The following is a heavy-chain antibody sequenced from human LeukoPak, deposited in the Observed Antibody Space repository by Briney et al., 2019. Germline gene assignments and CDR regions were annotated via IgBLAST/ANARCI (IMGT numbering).Heavy chain of an antibody. J-gene: IGHJ5*02. Sequence: SETLSLTCTVSGYSISSGYYWGWIRQPPGKGLEWIGSMYHSGSTYYNPSLKSRVTISVDTSRNQFSLNLSSVTAADTAVYYCARDSSTWYFRFDPWGQGNPGHRLL. CDR3: ARDSSTWYFRFDP. CDR2: MYHSGST. D-gene: IGHD6-13*01. CDR1: GYSISSGYY. V-gene: IGHV4-38-2*02.